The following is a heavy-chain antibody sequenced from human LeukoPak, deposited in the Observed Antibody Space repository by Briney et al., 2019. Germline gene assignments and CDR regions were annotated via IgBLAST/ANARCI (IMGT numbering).Heavy chain of an antibody. CDR3: ARPRGYSGYAASY. CDR1: GFTFSSYS. D-gene: IGHD5-12*01. J-gene: IGHJ4*02. CDR2: ISSSSSYI. Sequence: PGGSLRLSCAASGFTFSSYSMNWVRQAPGKGLEWVSSISSSSSYIYYADSVKGRFTISRDNAKNSLYLQMNSLRAEDTAVYYCARPRGYSGYAASYWGQGTLVTVSS. V-gene: IGHV3-21*01.